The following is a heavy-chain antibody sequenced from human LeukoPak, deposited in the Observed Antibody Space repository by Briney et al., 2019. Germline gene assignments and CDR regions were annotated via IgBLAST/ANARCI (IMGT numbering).Heavy chain of an antibody. CDR2: ISYDGSNK. D-gene: IGHD3-16*01. V-gene: IGHV3-30-3*01. Sequence: GGSLRLSCAASGFTFSSYAMHWVRQAPGKGLEWVAVISYDGSNKYYADSVKGRFTISRDNSKNPLYLQMNSLRAEDTAVYYCASPLDGVDYWGQGTLVTVSS. CDR3: ASPLDGVDY. J-gene: IGHJ4*02. CDR1: GFTFSSYA.